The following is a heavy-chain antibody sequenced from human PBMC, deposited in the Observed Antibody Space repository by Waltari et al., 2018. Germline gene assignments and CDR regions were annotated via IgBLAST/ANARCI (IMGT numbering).Heavy chain of an antibody. CDR1: GYSISSGYY. Sequence: QVQLQESGPGLVKPSETLSLTCAVSGYSISSGYYWGWLRQPPGKGLEWIGSIYHSGSTYYNPSLKSRVTISVDTSKNQFSLKLSSVTAADTAVYYCARDYGDERGYWYFDLWGRGTLVTVSS. J-gene: IGHJ2*01. D-gene: IGHD4-17*01. CDR2: IYHSGST. CDR3: ARDYGDERGYWYFDL. V-gene: IGHV4-38-2*02.